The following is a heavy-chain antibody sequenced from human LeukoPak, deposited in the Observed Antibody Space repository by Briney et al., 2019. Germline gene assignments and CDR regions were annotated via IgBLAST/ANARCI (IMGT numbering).Heavy chain of an antibody. CDR3: ARDGYYYDSSGRTGDY. D-gene: IGHD3-22*01. CDR1: GGSISRYY. J-gene: IGHJ4*02. CDR2: IYTSGST. Sequence: SETLSLTCTVSGGSISRYYWSWIRQPAGKGLEWIGRIYTSGSTNYNPSLKSQVTMSVDTSKNQFSLKLSSVTAADTAVYYCARDGYYYDSSGRTGDYWGQGTLVTVSS. V-gene: IGHV4-4*07.